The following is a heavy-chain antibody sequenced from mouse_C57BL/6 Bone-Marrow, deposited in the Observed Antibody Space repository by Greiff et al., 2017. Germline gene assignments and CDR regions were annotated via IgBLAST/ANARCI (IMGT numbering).Heavy chain of an antibody. CDR2: ISDGGSYT. CDR3: ARDEGAYGYDGFAY. Sequence: EVKLEESGGGLVKPGGSLKLSCAASGFTFSSYAMSWVRQTPEKRLEWVATISDGGSYTYYPDNVKGRFTISRDNAKNNLYLQMSHLKSEDTAMYYCARDEGAYGYDGFAYWGQGTLVTVSA. D-gene: IGHD2-2*01. J-gene: IGHJ3*01. V-gene: IGHV5-4*01. CDR1: GFTFSSYA.